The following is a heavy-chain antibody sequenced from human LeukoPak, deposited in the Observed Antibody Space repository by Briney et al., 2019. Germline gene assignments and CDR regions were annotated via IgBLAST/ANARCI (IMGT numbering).Heavy chain of an antibody. V-gene: IGHV3-74*03. J-gene: IGHJ4*02. Sequence: GGSLRLSCAASGYTFSSYWMHWVRQAPGKGLVWVSRMDSDGSSTTYADSVKGGFTISRDNAKNKLYLQMNSLRAEDTAVYYCARAPDGVRGPINVWGQGTLVTVSS. CDR2: MDSDGSST. CDR3: ARAPDGVRGPINV. CDR1: GYTFSSYW. D-gene: IGHD3-10*01.